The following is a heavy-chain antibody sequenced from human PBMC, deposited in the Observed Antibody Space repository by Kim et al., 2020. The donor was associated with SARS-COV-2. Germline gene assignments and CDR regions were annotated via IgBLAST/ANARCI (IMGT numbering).Heavy chain of an antibody. CDR2: IYYSGST. Sequence: SETLSLTCTVSCGSISSSSYYWGWIRQPPGKGLEWIGSIYYSGSTYYNPSLKSRVTISVDTSKNQFSLKLSSVTAADTAVYYCARLVVFGAAAGTSRRDWFDPWGQGTLVTVSS. CDR3: ARLVVFGAAAGTSRRDWFDP. CDR1: CGSISSSSYY. D-gene: IGHD6-13*01. J-gene: IGHJ5*02. V-gene: IGHV4-39*01.